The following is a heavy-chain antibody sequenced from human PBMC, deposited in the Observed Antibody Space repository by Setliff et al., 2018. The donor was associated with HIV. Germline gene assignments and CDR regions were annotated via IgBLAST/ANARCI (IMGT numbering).Heavy chain of an antibody. D-gene: IGHD6-19*01. CDR1: GGSFSGYY. CDR3: ARVPGYSSGTSYMDV. J-gene: IGHJ6*03. CDR2: INHSGIT. Sequence: SETLSLTCAVYGGSFSGYYWSWIRQTPGKGLAWIGEINHSGITKYNPSLKRRVTISVDTSKNQFSPKLRSVTAADTAVYYCARVPGYSSGTSYMDVWGKGTTVTVSS. V-gene: IGHV4-34*01.